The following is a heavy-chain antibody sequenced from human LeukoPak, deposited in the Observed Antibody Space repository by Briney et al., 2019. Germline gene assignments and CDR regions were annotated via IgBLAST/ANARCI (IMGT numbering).Heavy chain of an antibody. CDR1: GFTFSYHW. Sequence: GGSLRLSCAASGFTFSYHWMTWVRQAPGKGLEWVANIKNDGAVKTYVDSVKGRFTISRDNAKNSLYLQMNSLRAEDTAVYYCAKDSYIKGDFWGQGVLVTVSS. CDR2: IKNDGAVK. CDR3: AKDSYIKGDF. D-gene: IGHD2-21*01. J-gene: IGHJ4*02. V-gene: IGHV3-7*01.